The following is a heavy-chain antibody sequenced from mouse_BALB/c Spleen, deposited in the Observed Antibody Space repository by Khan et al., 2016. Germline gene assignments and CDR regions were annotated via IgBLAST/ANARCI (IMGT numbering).Heavy chain of an antibody. CDR1: GYSITSDYA. Sequence: EVQLQESGPGLVKPSQSLSLTCTVTGYSITSDYAWNWIRPFPGNKLEWMGYISYSGSTSYNPSLKSRISITRDTSKNQFFLQLNSVTTEDTATYYCARIRRDAMDYWGQGTSVTVSS. CDR3: ARIRRDAMDY. V-gene: IGHV3-2*02. J-gene: IGHJ4*01. D-gene: IGHD2-12*01. CDR2: ISYSGST.